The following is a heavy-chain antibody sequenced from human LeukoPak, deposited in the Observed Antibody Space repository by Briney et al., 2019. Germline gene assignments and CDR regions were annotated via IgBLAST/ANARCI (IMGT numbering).Heavy chain of an antibody. CDR3: ARVFYGSGSYAGAFDI. Sequence: ASVKVSCKASGYTFTSYYMHWVRQAPGQGLEWMGWINPSSGGTNYAQKFQGRVTMTRDTSISTAYMALSRLRSDDTAVYYCARVFYGSGSYAGAFDIWGQGTMVTVSS. J-gene: IGHJ3*02. CDR1: GYTFTSYY. CDR2: INPSSGGT. V-gene: IGHV1-2*02. D-gene: IGHD3-10*01.